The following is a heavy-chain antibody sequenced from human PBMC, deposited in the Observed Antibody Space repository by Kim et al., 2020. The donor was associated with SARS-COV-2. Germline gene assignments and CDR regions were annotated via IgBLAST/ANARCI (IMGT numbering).Heavy chain of an antibody. D-gene: IGHD3-9*01. CDR1: GFTFSSYE. Sequence: GGSLRLSCAASGFTFSSYEMNWVRQAPGKGLEWVSYISSSGSTIYYADSVKGRFTISRDNAKNSLYLQMNSLRAEDTAVYYCATDKYYDILTGYPRPLDYWGQGTLVTVSS. J-gene: IGHJ4*02. CDR2: ISSSGSTI. V-gene: IGHV3-48*03. CDR3: ATDKYYDILTGYPRPLDY.